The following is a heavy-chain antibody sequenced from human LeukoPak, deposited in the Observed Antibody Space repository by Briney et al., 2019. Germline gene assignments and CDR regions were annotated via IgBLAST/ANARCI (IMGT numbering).Heavy chain of an antibody. D-gene: IGHD3-3*01. V-gene: IGHV3-23*01. CDR3: AREATWGEWYFDH. J-gene: IGHJ4*02. CDR1: GLSFRNYA. Sequence: GGSLRLSCVASGLSFRNYAMTWVRQAPGKGLEWVSVIRGSGGDIRYADSVKGRFTVSRDNSKSTLYLQMNGLSVEDTAIYYCAREATWGEWYFDHWGQGTPVTVSS. CDR2: IRGSGGDI.